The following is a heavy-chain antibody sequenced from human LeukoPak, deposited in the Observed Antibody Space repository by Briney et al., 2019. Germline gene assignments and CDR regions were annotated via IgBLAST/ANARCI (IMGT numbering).Heavy chain of an antibody. CDR1: GYTFTSYY. CDR3: ARDIVEAIFGVVRWFDP. Sequence: ASVKVSCKASGYTFTSYYMHWARQAPGQGLEWMGIINPSGGSTSYAQKFQGRVTMTRDTSTSTVYMELSSLRSEDTAVYYCARDIVEAIFGVVRWFDPWGQETLVTVSS. J-gene: IGHJ5*02. CDR2: INPSGGST. V-gene: IGHV1-46*01. D-gene: IGHD3-3*01.